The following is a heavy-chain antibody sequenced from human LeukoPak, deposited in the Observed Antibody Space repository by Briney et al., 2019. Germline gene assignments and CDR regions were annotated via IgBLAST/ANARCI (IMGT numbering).Heavy chain of an antibody. CDR1: GGPISSSLYH. Sequence: SETLSLPCTVSGGPISSSLYHCGWIRQSPGKILGGLGSIYYTGTPHYTPSLKSRVTISVDTSMNHFSLNLSSVTAAYTAVYYCARQEIGLRSFDPWGQGTLVTVSS. J-gene: IGHJ5*02. V-gene: IGHV4-39*01. CDR2: IYYTGTP. CDR3: ARQEIGLRSFDP. D-gene: IGHD3/OR15-3a*01.